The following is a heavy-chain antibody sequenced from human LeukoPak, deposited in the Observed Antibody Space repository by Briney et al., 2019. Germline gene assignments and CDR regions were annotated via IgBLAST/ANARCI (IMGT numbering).Heavy chain of an antibody. D-gene: IGHD2-2*01. CDR2: VNPNSGNT. Sequence: ASVKVSCKASGYTFTIYDINWVRQATGQGLEWRGWVNPNSGNTGYAQKFQGRVTITRNTSISTAYMELSSLRSEDTAVYYCARLSLSCSSTSCYEWFDPWGQGTLVTVSS. CDR3: ARLSLSCSSTSCYEWFDP. J-gene: IGHJ5*02. CDR1: GYTFTIYD. V-gene: IGHV1-8*03.